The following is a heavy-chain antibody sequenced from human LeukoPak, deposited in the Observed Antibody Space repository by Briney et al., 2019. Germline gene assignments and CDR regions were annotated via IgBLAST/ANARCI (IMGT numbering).Heavy chain of an antibody. J-gene: IGHJ5*02. Sequence: GGSLRLSCAASGFTFSSFWMNWVRQAPGKGLEWVANIKQDGTEKHYVDSVKGRFTISRDNGKDSLYLQMSSLRAEDTAVYYCARDPRGSGTLIWNWFDPWGQGILVTVSS. D-gene: IGHD3-10*01. V-gene: IGHV3-7*01. CDR1: GFTFSSFW. CDR3: ARDPRGSGTLIWNWFDP. CDR2: IKQDGTEK.